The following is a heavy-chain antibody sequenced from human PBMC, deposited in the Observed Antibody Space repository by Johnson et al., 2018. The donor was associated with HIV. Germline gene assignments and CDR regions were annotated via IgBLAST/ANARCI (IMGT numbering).Heavy chain of an antibody. D-gene: IGHD3-9*01. J-gene: IGHJ3*02. CDR3: AKDREYYDILTGYYISLSSWDAFDI. V-gene: IGHV3-30*02. CDR1: GFTFSSYG. CDR2: IRYDGSNK. Sequence: VQLVESGGGVVQPGGSLRLSCAASGFTFSSYGMHWVRQAPGKGLEWVAFIRYDGSNKYYADSVKGRFTISRDNSKHTLYLQMNSLRAEDTAVYYCAKDREYYDILTGYYISLSSWDAFDIWGQGTMVTVSS.